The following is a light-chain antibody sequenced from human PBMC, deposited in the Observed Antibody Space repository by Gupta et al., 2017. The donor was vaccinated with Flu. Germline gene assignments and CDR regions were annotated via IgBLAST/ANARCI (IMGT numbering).Light chain of an antibody. J-gene: IGKJ1*01. Sequence: DIQMTQSPSSLSASVGDRVTITCRASQSISSYLNWYQQKPGKAPKLLIYAASSLQSGVPSRFSGSGSGTDFTLTISRLQPEDFATYYCLQGASTLWTFGQGTKVEIK. CDR1: QSISSY. CDR2: AAS. CDR3: LQGASTLWT. V-gene: IGKV1-39*01.